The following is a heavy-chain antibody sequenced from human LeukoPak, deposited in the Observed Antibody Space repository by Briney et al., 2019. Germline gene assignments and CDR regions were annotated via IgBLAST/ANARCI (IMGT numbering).Heavy chain of an antibody. CDR1: GGSFSGYY. CDR3: ARGHVGSYAYYYYYGMDV. D-gene: IGHD2-8*01. V-gene: IGHV4-34*01. CDR2: INHSGST. J-gene: IGHJ6*02. Sequence: SETLSLTCAVYGGSFSGYYWSWIRQPPKKGLEWIGEINHSGSTNYNPTLKSRVTISVDTSKNQFSLKVRSVTAADTAVYYCARGHVGSYAYYYYYGMDVWGQGTTVTVSS.